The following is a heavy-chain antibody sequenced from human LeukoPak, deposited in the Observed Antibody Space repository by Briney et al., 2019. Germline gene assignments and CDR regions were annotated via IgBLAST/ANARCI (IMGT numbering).Heavy chain of an antibody. J-gene: IGHJ6*02. CDR3: ARHGSGSYYTYYYYGMDV. V-gene: IGHV5-51*01. Sequence: GESLKISCKGSGYSFTSYWIGWVRQMPGKGLEWMGIIYPGDSDTRYSPSFQGQVTISADKSISTAYLQWSSLKASDTAMYYCARHGSGSYYTYYYYGMDVWGQGTTVTASS. CDR1: GYSFTSYW. D-gene: IGHD3-10*01. CDR2: IYPGDSDT.